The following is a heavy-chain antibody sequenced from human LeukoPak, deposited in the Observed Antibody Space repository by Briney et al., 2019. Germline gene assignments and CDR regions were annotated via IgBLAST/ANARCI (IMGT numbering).Heavy chain of an antibody. D-gene: IGHD3-22*01. CDR3: AKDEGAPIVVVTNFDY. Sequence: GGSLRLSCAASGFTFSSYAMSWARQAPGKGLEWVSAISGSGGSTYYADSVKGRFTISRDNSKNTLYLQMNSLRAEDTAVYYCAKDEGAPIVVVTNFDYWGQGTLVTVSS. V-gene: IGHV3-23*01. CDR1: GFTFSSYA. J-gene: IGHJ4*02. CDR2: ISGSGGST.